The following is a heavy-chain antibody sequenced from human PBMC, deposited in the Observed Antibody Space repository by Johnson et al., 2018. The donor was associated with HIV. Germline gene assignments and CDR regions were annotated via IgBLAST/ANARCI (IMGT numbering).Heavy chain of an antibody. J-gene: IGHJ3*02. D-gene: IGHD1-26*01. CDR1: GFTFSSYA. V-gene: IGHV3-23*04. CDR2: ISGSGGST. Sequence: MLLVESGGGVVQPGRSLRLSCAASGFTFSSYAMSWVRQAPGKGLEWVSAISGSGGSTYYADSVKGRFTISRDNSKNTLYLQMNSLRAEDTALYYCARDGPRGSYGAFDIWGQGTMVTVSS. CDR3: ARDGPRGSYGAFDI.